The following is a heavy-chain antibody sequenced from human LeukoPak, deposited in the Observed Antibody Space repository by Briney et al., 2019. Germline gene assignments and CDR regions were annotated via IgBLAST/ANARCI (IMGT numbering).Heavy chain of an antibody. Sequence: GGSLRLSCAASGFTFSSYAMHWVRQAPGKGLEWVAVISYDGSNKYYADSVKGRFTISRDNSKNTLYLQMNSLRAEDTAVYYCATAGYGAAAAPINWLDPWGQGTLVTVSS. CDR1: GFTFSSYA. CDR2: ISYDGSNK. CDR3: ATAGYGAAAAPINWLDP. V-gene: IGHV3-30*04. D-gene: IGHD6-13*01. J-gene: IGHJ5*02.